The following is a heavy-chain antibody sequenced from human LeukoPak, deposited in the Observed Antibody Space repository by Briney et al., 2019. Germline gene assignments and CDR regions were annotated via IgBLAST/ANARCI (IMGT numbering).Heavy chain of an antibody. D-gene: IGHD3-9*01. Sequence: GASVKVSCKASGYTFTSYGISWVRQAPGQGLEWMGWISAYNGNTNYAQKLQGRVTMTTDTSTSTAYMELRSLRSDDTAVYYCARGGYYDILTGYSRPYSKHCLTNWFDPWGQGTLVTVSS. CDR2: ISAYNGNT. CDR3: ARGGYYDILTGYSRPYSKHCLTNWFDP. J-gene: IGHJ5*02. CDR1: GYTFTSYG. V-gene: IGHV1-18*01.